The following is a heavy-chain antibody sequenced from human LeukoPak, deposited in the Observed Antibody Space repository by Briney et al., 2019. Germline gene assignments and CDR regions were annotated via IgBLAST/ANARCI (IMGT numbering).Heavy chain of an antibody. Sequence: SGTLSLTCAVSGGSISSSNWWSWVRQPPGKGLEWIGEIYHSGSTNYNPSLKSRVTISLDTSRNQFSLKLNSVTAADTAVYYCARCARALSRYFDYWGQGTLVTVSS. CDR1: GGSISSSNW. CDR3: ARCARALSRYFDY. J-gene: IGHJ4*02. CDR2: IYHSGST. V-gene: IGHV4-4*02.